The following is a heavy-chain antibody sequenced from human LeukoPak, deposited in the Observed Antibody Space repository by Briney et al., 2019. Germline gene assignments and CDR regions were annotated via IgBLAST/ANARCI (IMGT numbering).Heavy chain of an antibody. CDR2: IRPDGSEK. V-gene: IGHV3-7*01. J-gene: IGHJ4*02. CDR1: GFTFSTHW. Sequence: GGSLRLSCAASGFTFSTHWMSWARQAPGKGLEWVANIRPDGSEKYYVDSVKGRLTISRDNAKNSLYLQMNSLRAEDTAVYYCARDGRFGELSEVDYWGQGTLVTVSS. CDR3: ARDGRFGELSEVDY. D-gene: IGHD3-10*01.